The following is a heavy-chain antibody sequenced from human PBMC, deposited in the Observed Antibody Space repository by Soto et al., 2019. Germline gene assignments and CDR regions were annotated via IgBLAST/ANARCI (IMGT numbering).Heavy chain of an antibody. J-gene: IGHJ5*02. CDR1: GGSISSSSYY. CDR2: IYYSGST. CDR3: ARHVPSYYGSSAPWFDP. D-gene: IGHD3-10*01. Sequence: QLQLQESGPRLVKPSETLSLTCTVSGGSISSSSYYWGWIRQSPGKGLEWIGSIYYSGSTYYNPSLKSRVTISVDTSKNQFSLKLSSVTAADTAVYYCARHVPSYYGSSAPWFDPWGQGTLVTVSS. V-gene: IGHV4-39*01.